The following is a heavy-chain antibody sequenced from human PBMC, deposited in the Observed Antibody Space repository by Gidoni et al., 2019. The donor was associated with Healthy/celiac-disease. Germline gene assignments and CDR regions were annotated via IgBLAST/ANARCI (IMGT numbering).Heavy chain of an antibody. V-gene: IGHV1-2*04. Sequence: GASVKVSCKASGYTFTGYYMHWVRQAPGQGLEWMGWINPNSGGTNYAQKFQGWVTMTRDTAISTAYMELSRLRSDDTAVYYCARDISDYYDSSGGYNGFDPWGQGTLVTVSS. CDR1: GYTFTGYY. CDR2: INPNSGGT. D-gene: IGHD3-22*01. J-gene: IGHJ5*02. CDR3: ARDISDYYDSSGGYNGFDP.